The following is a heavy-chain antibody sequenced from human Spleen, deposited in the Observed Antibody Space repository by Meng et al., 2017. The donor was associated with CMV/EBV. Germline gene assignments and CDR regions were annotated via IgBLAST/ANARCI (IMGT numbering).Heavy chain of an antibody. CDR2: ISNTGINI. Sequence: SGFSFGSYAMTWVRQAPGKGLEWVSSISNTGINIHYADSVKGRFTISRDNSRKTVYLQMNSLRAEDTAVYYCAKGSRWYGRGWFDPWGQGTLVTVSS. V-gene: IGHV3-23*01. CDR1: GFSFGSYA. D-gene: IGHD4-23*01. CDR3: AKGSRWYGRGWFDP. J-gene: IGHJ5*02.